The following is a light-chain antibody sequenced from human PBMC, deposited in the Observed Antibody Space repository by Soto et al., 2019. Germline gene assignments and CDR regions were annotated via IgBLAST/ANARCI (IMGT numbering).Light chain of an antibody. CDR2: GAS. CDR3: HHYNNWPRT. J-gene: IGKJ1*01. CDR1: QDVNSY. Sequence: IVLTHSPAILSVSPGSRSTFYLSARQDVNSYLAWYQQKPGQAPRFLIYGASTRATGIPDRFSGSGSGTEFTLTISSLQSEDFAVYYCHHYNNWPRTFGQGTKVDIK. V-gene: IGKV3-15*01.